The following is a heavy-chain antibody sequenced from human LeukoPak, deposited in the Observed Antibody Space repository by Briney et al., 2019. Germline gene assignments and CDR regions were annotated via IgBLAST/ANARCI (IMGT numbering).Heavy chain of an antibody. CDR1: GYTFTSYY. CDR2: INPSGGST. V-gene: IGHV1-46*01. D-gene: IGHD6-13*01. J-gene: IGHJ6*03. CDR3: ARLIAAAGTYYYYYYIDV. Sequence: GASVKVSCKASGYTFTSYYMHWVRQAPGQGLEWMGIINPSGGSTSYAQKFQGRVTMTRDMSTSTVYMELSSLRSEDTAVYYCARLIAAAGTYYYYYYIDVWGKGTTVTISS.